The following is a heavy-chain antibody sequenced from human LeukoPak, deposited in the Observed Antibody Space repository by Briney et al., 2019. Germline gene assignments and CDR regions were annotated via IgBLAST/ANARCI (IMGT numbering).Heavy chain of an antibody. CDR3: ARAGIAAAAYDY. CDR1: GYTFTGYF. V-gene: IGHV1-2*02. Sequence: ASVKVSCKASGYTFTGYFIHWVRQAPGQGLEWMGWINPNSGGTNYAQKFQGRVTMTRDTSISTAYMELSRLRSDDTAVYYCARAGIAAAAYDYWGQGTLVTVSS. CDR2: INPNSGGT. J-gene: IGHJ4*02. D-gene: IGHD6-13*01.